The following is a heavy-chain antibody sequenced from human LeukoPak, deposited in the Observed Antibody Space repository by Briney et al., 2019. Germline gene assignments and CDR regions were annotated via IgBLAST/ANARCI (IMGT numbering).Heavy chain of an antibody. CDR1: GFTFSSYG. CDR3: ARGWEKPRRITLYRRIDY. D-gene: IGHD2-2*02. Sequence: GGSLRLSCAASGFTFSSYGMHWVRQAPGKGLEWVAVISYDGSNKYYADSVKGRFTISRDNSKNTLYLQMNSLRAEDTALYYWARGWEKPRRITLYRRIDYWGQGTLVTVSS. CDR2: ISYDGSNK. J-gene: IGHJ4*02. V-gene: IGHV3-33*01.